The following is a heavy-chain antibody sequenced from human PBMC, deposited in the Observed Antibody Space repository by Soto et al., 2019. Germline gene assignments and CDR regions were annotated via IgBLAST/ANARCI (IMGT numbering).Heavy chain of an antibody. D-gene: IGHD3-9*01. CDR2: INPSGGRT. V-gene: IGHV1-46*01. CDR1: GYTFTTYS. CDR3: ARDGGYDVLTGHYILLYYLDN. Sequence: ASVKVSCKASGYTFTTYSMHWVRQTPGHGLGWMGVINPSGGRTSYAQKFQGRVTMTRDTSTSTVHMELSNLRSEDTAVYFCARDGGYDVLTGHYILLYYLDNWGLGTLVTVSS. J-gene: IGHJ4*02.